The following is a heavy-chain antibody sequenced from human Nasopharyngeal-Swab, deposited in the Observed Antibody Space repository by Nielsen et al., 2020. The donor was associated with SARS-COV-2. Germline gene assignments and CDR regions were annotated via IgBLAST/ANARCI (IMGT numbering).Heavy chain of an antibody. V-gene: IGHV3-48*04. Sequence: WIRQPPGKGLEWVSYISSSSSTIYYADSVKGRFTISRDNAKNSLYLQMNSLRAEDTAVYYCAHSSLSAFDIWGQGTMVTVSS. CDR2: ISSSSSTI. D-gene: IGHD6-6*01. J-gene: IGHJ3*02. CDR3: AHSSLSAFDI.